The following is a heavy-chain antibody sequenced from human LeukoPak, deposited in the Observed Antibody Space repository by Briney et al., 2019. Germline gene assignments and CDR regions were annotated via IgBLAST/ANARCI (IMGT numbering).Heavy chain of an antibody. CDR1: GFTFSSYS. CDR2: ISRSSTTI. D-gene: IGHD5-24*01. V-gene: IGHV3-48*04. J-gene: IGHJ4*02. Sequence: QPGGSLRLSCAASGFTFSSYSMNWVRQAPGKGLEWVSYISRSSTTIYYADSVKGRFTISRDNAKNSLYLQMNSLRAEDTAVYYCARGRDGYNFDYWGQGTLVTVSS. CDR3: ARGRDGYNFDY.